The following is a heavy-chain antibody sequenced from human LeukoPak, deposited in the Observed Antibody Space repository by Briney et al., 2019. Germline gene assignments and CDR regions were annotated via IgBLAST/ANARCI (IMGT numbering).Heavy chain of an antibody. CDR2: ISGSGGST. J-gene: IGHJ2*01. Sequence: QPGGSLRLSCAASGFAFSSYAMSWVRPAPGKGLEWVSAISGSGGSTYYADSVKGRFTISRDNSKNTLYLQMNSLRAEDTAVYYCAKDQVNRIVVVLWYFDLWGRGTLVTVSS. D-gene: IGHD3-22*01. V-gene: IGHV3-23*01. CDR3: AKDQVNRIVVVLWYFDL. CDR1: GFAFSSYA.